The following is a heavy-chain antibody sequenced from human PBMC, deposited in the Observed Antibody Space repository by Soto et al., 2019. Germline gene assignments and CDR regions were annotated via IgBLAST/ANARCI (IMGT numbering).Heavy chain of an antibody. J-gene: IGHJ6*02. CDR1: GDSIRGSY. CDR2: IYYTATT. V-gene: IGHV4-59*01. CDR3: ARGPAKTTGYGMDV. Sequence: SETLSLTCTVSGDSIRGSYWAWIRQPPGKGLEWIGYIYYTATTNYNPSLKSRVTISRDTSKKQFSLKLASVTAADTAVYYCARGPAKTTGYGMDVWGQGTTVTVSS. D-gene: IGHD1-1*01.